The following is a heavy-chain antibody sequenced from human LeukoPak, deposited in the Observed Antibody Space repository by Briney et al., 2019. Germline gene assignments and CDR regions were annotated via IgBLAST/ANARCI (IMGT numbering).Heavy chain of an antibody. Sequence: SMXXVRQAPGXGLXWVSSISSSSSYIYYADSVKGRFTISRDNAKNSLYLQMNSLRAEDTAVYYCARGGAIWNFDYWGQGTLVTVSS. CDR1: S. CDR2: ISSSSSYI. V-gene: IGHV3-21*01. CDR3: ARGGAIWNFDY. J-gene: IGHJ4*02. D-gene: IGHD3-9*01.